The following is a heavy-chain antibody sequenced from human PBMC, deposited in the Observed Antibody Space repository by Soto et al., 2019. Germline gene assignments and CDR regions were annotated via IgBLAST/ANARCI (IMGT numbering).Heavy chain of an antibody. V-gene: IGHV1-69*13. J-gene: IGHJ6*02. CDR2: IIPIFGTA. Sequence: SVKVSCKASGGTFSSYAISWVRQAPGQGLEWMGGIIPIFGTANYAQKFQGRVTITADESTSTAYMELSSLRSEDTAVYYCAAQTIAAAGGGYYYYGMDVWGQGTTVTVSS. CDR3: AAQTIAAAGGGYYYYGMDV. CDR1: GGTFSSYA. D-gene: IGHD6-13*01.